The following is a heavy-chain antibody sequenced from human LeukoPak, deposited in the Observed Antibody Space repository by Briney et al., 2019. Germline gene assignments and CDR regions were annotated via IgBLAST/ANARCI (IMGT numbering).Heavy chain of an antibody. V-gene: IGHV4-61*01. CDR1: GGSVSSGSYY. CDR2: ICYSGST. D-gene: IGHD5-12*01. Sequence: SETLSLTCTVSGGSVSSGSYYWSWIRQPPGKGLEWIGYICYSGSTNYNPSLKSRVTISVDTSKNQFSLKLSSVTAADTAVYYCARDYKVATRSVFDYWGQGTLVTVSS. J-gene: IGHJ4*02. CDR3: ARDYKVATRSVFDY.